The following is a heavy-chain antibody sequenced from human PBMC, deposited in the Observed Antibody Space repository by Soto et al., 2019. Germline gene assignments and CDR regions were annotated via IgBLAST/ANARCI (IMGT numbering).Heavy chain of an antibody. D-gene: IGHD6-13*01. CDR1: GGTFSSYA. J-gene: IGHJ6*02. CDR3: ARDREAAAPPYYYGMDV. Sequence: SVKVSCKASGGTFSSYAISWVRQAPGQGLEWMGGIIPIFGTANYAQKFQGRVTITADESTSTAYMELSSLRSEDTAVYYCARDREAAAPPYYYGMDVWGQGTTFTVSS. CDR2: IIPIFGTA. V-gene: IGHV1-69*13.